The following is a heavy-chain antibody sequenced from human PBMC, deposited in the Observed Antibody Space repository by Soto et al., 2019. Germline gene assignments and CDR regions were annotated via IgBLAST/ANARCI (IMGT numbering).Heavy chain of an antibody. CDR2: IWYDGSNK. Sequence: QVQLVESGGGVVQPGRSLRLSCAASGFTFGSYGMHWVRQAPGKGLEWVAIIWYDGSNKYYADSVKGRFTISRDNSKNTLYLQMNSLRAGDTAVYYCARSRAEVHFDYWGQGTLVTVSS. J-gene: IGHJ4*02. V-gene: IGHV3-33*01. CDR3: ARSRAEVHFDY. CDR1: GFTFGSYG.